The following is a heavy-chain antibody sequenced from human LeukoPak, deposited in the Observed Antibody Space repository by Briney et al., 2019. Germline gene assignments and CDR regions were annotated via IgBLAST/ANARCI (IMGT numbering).Heavy chain of an antibody. CDR3: ARDRPWFDP. Sequence: GGSLRLSCAASGFTFSSYEMNWVRQAPGKGLEWVSYISSSGSTIYYADSVKGRFTISRENAKNSLYLQMNSLRAEDTAVYYCARDRPWFDPWGQGTLVTVSS. CDR1: GFTFSSYE. V-gene: IGHV3-48*03. CDR2: ISSSGSTI. J-gene: IGHJ5*02.